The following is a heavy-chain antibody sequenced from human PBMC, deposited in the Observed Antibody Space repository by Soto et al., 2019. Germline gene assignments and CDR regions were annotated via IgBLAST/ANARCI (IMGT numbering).Heavy chain of an antibody. CDR1: GNIFTRYS. Sequence: QVQLVQSRPEVKKPGASVKVSCKASGNIFTRYSFAWVRQAPGQGLEWIGWISAHNGKTNYAERFQGRVTMTTDTPTNTAYTELRSLTSDDSAVYYCARGPRGCNDVNCRLTQTHHAYGMDVWGQGTAVTVSS. CDR2: ISAHNGKT. J-gene: IGHJ6*02. V-gene: IGHV1-18*01. CDR3: ARGPRGCNDVNCRLTQTHHAYGMDV. D-gene: IGHD2-15*01.